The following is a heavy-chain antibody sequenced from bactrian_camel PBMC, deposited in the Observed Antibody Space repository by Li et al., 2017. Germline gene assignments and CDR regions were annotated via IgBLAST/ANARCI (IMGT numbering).Heavy chain of an antibody. CDR2: INSGGGSS. Sequence: DVQLVESGGGLVQPGGSLRLSCAASGFTFSSYAMSWVRQAPGKGLEWVSAINSGGGSSYYTDAVKGRFTISHDNAKNSVDLQMNSLKPDDTAVYYCAATGQMLSVAGCRTQGTQVTVS. J-gene: IGHJ4*01. D-gene: IGHD1*01. CDR1: GFTFSSYA. V-gene: IGHV3S40*01.